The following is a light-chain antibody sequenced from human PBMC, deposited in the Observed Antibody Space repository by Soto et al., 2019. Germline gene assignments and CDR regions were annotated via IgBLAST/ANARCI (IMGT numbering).Light chain of an antibody. CDR1: QSISSY. CDR3: KQSYSTPRT. CDR2: AAS. Sequence: DIQMTQSPSSLSASVGDRVTITCRASQSISSYLNLYQQKPGKAPKLLIYAASSLQSGVPSRFSGSVSGTDFTLTISSMQPEDFATYYCKQSYSTPRTFGQGTKVDIK. V-gene: IGKV1-39*01. J-gene: IGKJ1*01.